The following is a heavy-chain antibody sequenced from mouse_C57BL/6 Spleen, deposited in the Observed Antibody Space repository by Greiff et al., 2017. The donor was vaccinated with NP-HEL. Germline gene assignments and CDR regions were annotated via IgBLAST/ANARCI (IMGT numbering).Heavy chain of an antibody. CDR2: INPNNGGT. CDR3: ARYYYGYDVFSWFAY. D-gene: IGHD2-2*01. Sequence: EVQLQQSGPELVKPGASVKMSCKASGYTFTDYNMHWVKQSHGKSLEWIGYINPNNGGTSYNQKFKGKATLTVNKSSSTAYMELRSLTSEDSAVYYCARYYYGYDVFSWFAYWGQGTLVTVSA. J-gene: IGHJ3*01. CDR1: GYTFTDYN. V-gene: IGHV1-22*01.